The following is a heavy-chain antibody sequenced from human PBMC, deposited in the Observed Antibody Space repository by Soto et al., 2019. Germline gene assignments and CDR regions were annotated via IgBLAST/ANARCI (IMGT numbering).Heavy chain of an antibody. CDR1: GGTFSSYA. CDR2: IIPIFGTA. D-gene: IGHD2-15*01. CDR3: ARDQGGTLDY. Sequence: APVKVSCKASGGTFSSYAISSARQAPGQGLEWMGGIIPIFGTANYAQKFQGRVTITADESTSTAYMELSSLRSEDTAVYYWARDQGGTLDYWGQGTLVTVSS. J-gene: IGHJ4*02. V-gene: IGHV1-69*13.